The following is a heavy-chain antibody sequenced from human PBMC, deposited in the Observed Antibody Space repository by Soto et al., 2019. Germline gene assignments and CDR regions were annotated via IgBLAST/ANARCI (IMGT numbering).Heavy chain of an antibody. Sequence: ASVKVSCKASGGTFSSYAISWVRRAPGQGLEWKGGIVPIFGTANYAQKFQGRVTITADESTSTAYMELSSLRSDDTAVYYCAIELVCSSTSCYDVSWWFDPWGQGTLSTVSS. CDR1: GGTFSSYA. CDR2: IVPIFGTA. V-gene: IGHV1-69*13. CDR3: AIELVCSSTSCYDVSWWFDP. D-gene: IGHD2-2*01. J-gene: IGHJ5*02.